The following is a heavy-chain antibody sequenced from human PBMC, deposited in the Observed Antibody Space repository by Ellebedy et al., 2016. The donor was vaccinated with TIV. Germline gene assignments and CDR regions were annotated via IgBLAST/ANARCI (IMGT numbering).Heavy chain of an antibody. J-gene: IGHJ5*02. Sequence: GGSLRLXXAASGFTFSGSAMHWVRQASGKGLEWVGRIRSKANSYATVYAASVKGRFTISRDDSKNTAYLQMNSLKTEDTAVYYCTKATFDPWGQGTLVTVSS. CDR1: GFTFSGSA. V-gene: IGHV3-73*01. CDR3: TKATFDP. CDR2: IRSKANSYAT.